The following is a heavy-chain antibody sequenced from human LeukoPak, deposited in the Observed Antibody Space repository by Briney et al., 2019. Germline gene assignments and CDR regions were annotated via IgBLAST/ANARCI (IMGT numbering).Heavy chain of an antibody. J-gene: IGHJ4*02. V-gene: IGHV1-24*01. Sequence: GASVKVSCKVSGYTVTELSMHWVRQAPGKGLEWMGGFDPEDGETIYAQKFQGRVTMTEGTSTDTAYMELSSLRSEDTAVYYCAAALYPDCSGGSCLVDYWGQGTLVTVSS. D-gene: IGHD2-15*01. CDR1: GYTVTELS. CDR3: AAALYPDCSGGSCLVDY. CDR2: FDPEDGET.